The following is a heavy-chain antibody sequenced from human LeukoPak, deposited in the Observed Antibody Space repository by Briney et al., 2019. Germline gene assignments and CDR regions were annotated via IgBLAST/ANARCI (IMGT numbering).Heavy chain of an antibody. J-gene: IGHJ4*02. CDR3: ARDERWLQLPGFDY. CDR1: GGSISNGNYY. D-gene: IGHD5-24*01. CDR2: INHSGST. Sequence: PSQTLSLTCTVSGGSISNGNYYWSWIRQPPGKGLEWIGEINHSGSTNYNPSLESRVTISVDTSKNQFSLKLSSVTAADTAVYYCARDERWLQLPGFDYWGQGTLVTVSS. V-gene: IGHV4-39*07.